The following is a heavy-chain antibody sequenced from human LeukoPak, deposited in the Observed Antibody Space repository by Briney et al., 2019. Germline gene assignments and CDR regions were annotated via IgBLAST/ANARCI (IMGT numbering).Heavy chain of an antibody. CDR3: ARLVYSNYLGYYYYYGMDV. Sequence: GSLRLSCAASGFTFSSYAMSWVRQPPGKGLEWIGEINHSGSTNYNPSLKSRVTISVDTSKNQFSLKLSSVTAADTAVYYCARLVYSNYLGYYYYYGMDVWGQGTTVTVSS. D-gene: IGHD4-11*01. CDR1: GFTFSSYA. V-gene: IGHV4-34*01. CDR2: INHSGST. J-gene: IGHJ6*02.